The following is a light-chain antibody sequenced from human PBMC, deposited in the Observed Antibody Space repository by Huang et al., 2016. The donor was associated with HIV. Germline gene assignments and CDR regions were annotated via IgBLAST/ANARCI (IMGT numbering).Light chain of an antibody. J-gene: IGKJ2*01. CDR2: RVS. V-gene: IGKV2-30*01. CDR3: MQGTHWPYT. Sequence: DVVLTQSPLSLPVTLGQPASISCRSGQSLVDTDGYTYLNWFHQRPGQSPRRLMYRVSRRDSGVPDRFSGSGSGTDFTLKISRVEAEDVGVYYCMQGTHWPYTFGQGTKVEIK. CDR1: QSLVDTDGYTY.